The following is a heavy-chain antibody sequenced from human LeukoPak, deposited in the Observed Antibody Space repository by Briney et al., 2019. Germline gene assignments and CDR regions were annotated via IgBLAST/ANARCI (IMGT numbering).Heavy chain of an antibody. CDR3: ARDRVRSGYDSGYYFDY. CDR2: ISYDGSNK. CDR1: GFTFSSYA. D-gene: IGHD5-12*01. J-gene: IGHJ4*02. V-gene: IGHV3-30*04. Sequence: GRSLRLSCAASGFTFSSYAMHWVRQAPGKGLEWVAVISYDGSNKYYADSVKGRFTITRDNSKNTLYLQMNSLRAEDTAVYYCARDRVRSGYDSGYYFDYWGQGTPVTVSS.